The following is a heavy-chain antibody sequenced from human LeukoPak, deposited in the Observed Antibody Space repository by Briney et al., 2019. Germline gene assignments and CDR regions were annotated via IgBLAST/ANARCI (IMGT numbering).Heavy chain of an antibody. V-gene: IGHV3-7*01. D-gene: IGHD3-10*01. Sequence: GGSLRLSCAASGFTFSSYWMSWVRQAPGKGLEWVANIKQDGSEKYYADSVKGRFTISRDNAKNSLYLQMNSLRAEDTAVYYCASTMVRGVIGDIWGQGTMVTISS. CDR1: GFTFSSYW. CDR3: ASTMVRGVIGDI. J-gene: IGHJ3*02. CDR2: IKQDGSEK.